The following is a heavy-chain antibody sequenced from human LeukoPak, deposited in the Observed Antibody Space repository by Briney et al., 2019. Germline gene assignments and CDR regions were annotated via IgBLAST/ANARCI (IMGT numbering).Heavy chain of an antibody. V-gene: IGHV4-59*01. D-gene: IGHD2-2*03. J-gene: IGHJ6*02. CDR2: IYYSGST. CDR1: GGSISSYY. Sequence: SSETLSLTCTVSGGSISSYYWSWIRQPPGKGLEWIGYIYYSGSTNYNPSLKSRVTISVDTSKNQFSLKLSSVSAADTAVYYCARAYGYCSSTSCLYYYYGMDVWAKGPRSPSP. CDR3: ARAYGYCSSTSCLYYYYGMDV.